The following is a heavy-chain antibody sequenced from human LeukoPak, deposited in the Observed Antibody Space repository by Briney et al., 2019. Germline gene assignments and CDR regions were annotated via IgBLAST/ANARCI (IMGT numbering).Heavy chain of an antibody. Sequence: SETLSLTCAVYGGSFSGDYWSWIRQPPGKGLEWIGEINHSGSTNYNPSLKSRVTISVDTSKNQFSLKLSSVTAADTAVYYCGRRYSSGWYRSFDYWGQGTLVTVSS. V-gene: IGHV4-34*01. CDR2: INHSGST. CDR1: GGSFSGDY. J-gene: IGHJ4*02. CDR3: GRRYSSGWYRSFDY. D-gene: IGHD6-19*01.